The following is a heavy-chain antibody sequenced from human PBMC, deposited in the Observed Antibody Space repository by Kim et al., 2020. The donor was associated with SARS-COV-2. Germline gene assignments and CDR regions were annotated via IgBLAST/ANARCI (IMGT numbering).Heavy chain of an antibody. CDR3: ARHILLWFGARDV. CDR2: IYYSGST. V-gene: IGHV4-39*01. CDR1: GGSISSSSYY. J-gene: IGHJ6*04. Sequence: SETLSLTCTVSGGSISSSSYYWGWIRQPPGKGLEWIGSIYYSGSTYYNPPLKSRVTISVDTSKNHFSLKLSTVTAADTAVYYCARHILLWFGARDVWGNGTTVTVSS. D-gene: IGHD3-10*01.